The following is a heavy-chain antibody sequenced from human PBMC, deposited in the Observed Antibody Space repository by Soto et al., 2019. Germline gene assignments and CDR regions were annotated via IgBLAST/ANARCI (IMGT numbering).Heavy chain of an antibody. CDR1: GFTFSSYW. CDR2: IKQDGSNK. J-gene: IGHJ4*02. D-gene: IGHD2-2*01. V-gene: IGHV3-7*01. Sequence: EVQLVESGGGLVQPGGSLRLSCAASGFTFSSYWMSWVRQAPGKGLEWVANIKQDGSNKYYADSVKGRFTISRDNSKNTLYLQMNSLRAEDTAVYYCASVVPAAISPSPPIDYWGQGTLVTVSS. CDR3: ASVVPAAISPSPPIDY.